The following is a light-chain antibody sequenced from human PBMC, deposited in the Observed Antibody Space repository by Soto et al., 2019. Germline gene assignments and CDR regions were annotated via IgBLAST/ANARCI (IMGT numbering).Light chain of an antibody. CDR3: QQSYSTPRSTT. Sequence: DIQMTQSPSSLSASVGDRVTITCRASQSISSYLNWYQQKPGKAHKLLIYAASSLQSGVPSRFSGSGSGTDFTLTISSLQPEDFATYYCQQSYSTPRSTTFGQGTKLEIK. J-gene: IGKJ2*01. V-gene: IGKV1-39*01. CDR2: AAS. CDR1: QSISSY.